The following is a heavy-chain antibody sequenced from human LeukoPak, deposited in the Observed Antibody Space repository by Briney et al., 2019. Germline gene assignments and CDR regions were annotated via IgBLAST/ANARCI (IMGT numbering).Heavy chain of an antibody. V-gene: IGHV3-48*02. CDR2: ISGSSSTI. CDR1: GFTFSSYS. D-gene: IGHD2/OR15-2a*01. CDR3: ARRVSTSNTYNWFDP. Sequence: GGSLRLSCAASGFTFSSYSMNWVRQAAGKGLEWVSYISGSSSTIYYSDSVKGRFTISRDNAKNSLYLQMNSLRDEDTAVYYCARRVSTSNTYNWFDPWGQGTLVTVSS. J-gene: IGHJ5*02.